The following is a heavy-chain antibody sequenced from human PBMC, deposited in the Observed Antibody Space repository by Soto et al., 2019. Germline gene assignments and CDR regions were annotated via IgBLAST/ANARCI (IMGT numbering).Heavy chain of an antibody. V-gene: IGHV3-48*03. D-gene: IGHD3-9*01. CDR3: ARAGYYDILTGYFIRGMDV. Sequence: GGSLRLPCAASGFTFSSYEMNWVRQAPGKGLEWVSYISSSGSTIYYADSVKGRFTISRDNAKNSLYLQMNSLRAEDTAVYYCARAGYYDILTGYFIRGMDVWGQGTTVTVSS. CDR1: GFTFSSYE. J-gene: IGHJ6*02. CDR2: ISSSGSTI.